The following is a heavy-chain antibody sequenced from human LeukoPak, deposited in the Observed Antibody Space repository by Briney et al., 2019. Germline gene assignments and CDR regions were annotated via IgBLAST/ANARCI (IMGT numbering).Heavy chain of an antibody. CDR3: ARAAHRTYSGYYGY. Sequence: PGGSLRLSCAASGFTFSSYWMHWVRHAPEKGLVWVSRINSDGSSTSYADSVKGRFTISRDNAKNTLYLQMNSLRAEDTAVYYCARAAHRTYSGYYGYWGQGTLVTVSS. J-gene: IGHJ4*02. CDR2: INSDGSST. D-gene: IGHD5-12*01. V-gene: IGHV3-74*01. CDR1: GFTFSSYW.